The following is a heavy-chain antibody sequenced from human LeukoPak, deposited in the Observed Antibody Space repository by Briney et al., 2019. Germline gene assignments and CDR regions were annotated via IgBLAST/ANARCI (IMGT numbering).Heavy chain of an antibody. CDR1: GFTFSSYG. V-gene: IGHV3-30*02. CDR3: ARDGDVDSTTGAFDI. CDR2: IRYDGSNK. Sequence: GGSLRLSCAASGFTFSSYGMHWVRQAPGKGLEWVAFIRYDGSNKYYADSVKGRFTISRDNSKNTLYLQMNSLRAEDTAVYYCARDGDVDSTTGAFDIWGQGTMVTVSS. J-gene: IGHJ3*02. D-gene: IGHD7-27*01.